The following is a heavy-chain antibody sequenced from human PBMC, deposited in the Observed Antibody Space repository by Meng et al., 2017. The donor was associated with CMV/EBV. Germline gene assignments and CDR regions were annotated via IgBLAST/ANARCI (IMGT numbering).Heavy chain of an antibody. V-gene: IGHV3-21*01. CDR1: GFTVSSNY. J-gene: IGHJ3*02. CDR3: ARDDPRTSGRVCAFDI. Sequence: GESLKISCAASGFTVSSNYVNWVRQAPGKGLEWVSSISSSSSYIYYADSVKGRFTISRDNAKNSLYLQMNSLRAEDTAVYYCARDDPRTSGRVCAFDIWGQGTMVTVSS. CDR2: ISSSSSYI. D-gene: IGHD6-25*01.